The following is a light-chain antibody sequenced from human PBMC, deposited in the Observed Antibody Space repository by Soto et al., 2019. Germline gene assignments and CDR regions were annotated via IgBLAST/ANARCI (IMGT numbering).Light chain of an antibody. CDR3: QQYVSSPWA. J-gene: IGKJ1*01. CDR1: QSVSSSF. CDR2: GAS. Sequence: EVVLAQSPGTLSLSPGESATLSCRASQSVSSSFLAWYQQKAGQAPRLLIYGASRRATGIPDRFSGSGSGTDFTLTISRLEPEPFAAYYCQQYVSSPWAFGQGTKVDIK. V-gene: IGKV3-20*01.